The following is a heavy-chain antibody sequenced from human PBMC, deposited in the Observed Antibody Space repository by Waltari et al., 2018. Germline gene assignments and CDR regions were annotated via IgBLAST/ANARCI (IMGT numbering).Heavy chain of an antibody. J-gene: IGHJ4*02. V-gene: IGHV4-39*01. CDR3: ASLLTGD. Sequence: QLQVQESGTGLVKPSETLSLTCPVPGGAITTTNYYWGWIRPPPGKGLEWIGSIYYNGNTYYNPSLKSRVTISADTSKNQFSLNLNSVTAADTAVYYCASLLTGDWGQGVLVTVSS. CDR1: GGAITTTNYY. CDR2: IYYNGNT. D-gene: IGHD3-9*01.